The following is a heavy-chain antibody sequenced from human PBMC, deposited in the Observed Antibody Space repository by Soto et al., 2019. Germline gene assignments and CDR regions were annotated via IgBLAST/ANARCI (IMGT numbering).Heavy chain of an antibody. CDR1: GFTVSSNY. CDR3: ARAAAVHYYFDY. D-gene: IGHD6-13*01. CDR2: IYSGGSA. V-gene: IGHV3-66*01. J-gene: IGHJ4*02. Sequence: HPGGSLRLSCAASGFTVSSNYMSWVRQAPGKGLEWVSVIYSGGSAYYADSVKGRFTISRDNSKNTLYLQMNSLRAEDTAVYYCARAAAVHYYFDYWGQGTLVTVSS.